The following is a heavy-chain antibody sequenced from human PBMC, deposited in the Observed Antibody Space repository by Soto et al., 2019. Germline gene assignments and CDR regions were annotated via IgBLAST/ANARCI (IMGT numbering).Heavy chain of an antibody. CDR3: ARDTEAPFDY. CDR2: ISYDGSNK. J-gene: IGHJ4*02. V-gene: IGHV3-30-3*01. Sequence: GGSLRLSCADSGFTFSSYAMHWSRQAPGKGLEWVAVISYDGSNKYYADSFKGRFTISRDNSKNTVYLQKNSLLPEDTGVYYCARDTEAPFDYWGQGTLVTVSS. D-gene: IGHD2-8*02. CDR1: GFTFSSYA.